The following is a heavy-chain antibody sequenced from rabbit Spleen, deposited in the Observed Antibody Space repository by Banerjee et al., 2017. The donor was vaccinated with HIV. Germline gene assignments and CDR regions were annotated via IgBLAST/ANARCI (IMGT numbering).Heavy chain of an antibody. CDR1: GFSFSSGYD. CDR2: VYAGSSGNT. J-gene: IGHJ4*01. V-gene: IGHV1S45*01. CDR3: ARAGEGGDGYLNL. Sequence: QQQLEESGGGLVKPGGTLTLTCTVSGFSFSSGYDMCWVRQAPGKGLEWIACVYAGSSGNTYSATWAKGRFTISKTSSTTVTLQMTSLPVADTATYFCARAGEGGDGYLNLWGPGTLVTVS. D-gene: IGHD5-1*01.